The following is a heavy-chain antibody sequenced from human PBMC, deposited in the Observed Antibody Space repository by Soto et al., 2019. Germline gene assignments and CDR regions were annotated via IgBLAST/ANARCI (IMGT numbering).Heavy chain of an antibody. J-gene: IGHJ1*01. V-gene: IGHV4-30-2*01. CDR2: IYHSGST. Sequence: PSETPSLTCAVSGGSISSGGYSWIWIRQPPGKGLEWIGYIYHSGSTYYSPSLKSRVTISVDRSKNQFSLKLSSVTAADTAVYYCASGSPPEQLASWGQGTLVPVSS. CDR3: ASGSPPEQLAS. CDR1: GGSISSGGYS. D-gene: IGHD1-1*01.